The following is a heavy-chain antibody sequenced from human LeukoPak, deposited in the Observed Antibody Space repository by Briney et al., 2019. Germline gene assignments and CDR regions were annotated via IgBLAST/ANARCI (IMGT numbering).Heavy chain of an antibody. CDR3: ARAISPYYDSSGYYPRGAKILDY. V-gene: IGHV4-34*01. Sequence: ASETLSLTCAVYGGSFSGYYWCWIRQPPGKGLEWIGEINHSGSTNYNPSLKSRVTISVDTSKNQFSLKLSSVTAADTAVYYCARAISPYYDSSGYYPRGAKILDYWGQGTLVTVSS. D-gene: IGHD3-22*01. J-gene: IGHJ4*02. CDR2: INHSGST. CDR1: GGSFSGYY.